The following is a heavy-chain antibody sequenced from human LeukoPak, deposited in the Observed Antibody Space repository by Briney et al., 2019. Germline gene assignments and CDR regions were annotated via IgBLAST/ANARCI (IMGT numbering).Heavy chain of an antibody. CDR3: ARSIAAPGYNWFDP. Sequence: PGESLKISCKGSGYSFIRNWIGWVRQMPGKGLEWMAIIYPGDSDTRYSPSFQGQVTISADKSISTAYLQWSSLKASDTAIYYCARSIAAPGYNWFDPWGQGTLVTVSS. CDR2: IYPGDSDT. J-gene: IGHJ5*02. D-gene: IGHD6-13*01. V-gene: IGHV5-51*01. CDR1: GYSFIRNW.